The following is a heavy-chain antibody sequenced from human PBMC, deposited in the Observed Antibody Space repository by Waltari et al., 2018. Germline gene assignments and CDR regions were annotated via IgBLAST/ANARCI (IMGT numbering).Heavy chain of an antibody. V-gene: IGHV4-39*07. J-gene: IGHJ3*02. CDR3: ARDVYAASAFDI. D-gene: IGHD5-18*01. CDR2: IYYSGST. Sequence: VQLVESGGGVVQPGGSLRLSCAASGFSFSNYWMCWVRPAPGKGLEWIGSIYYSGSTYYNPSLKSRVTISVDTSKNQFSLKLSSVTAADTAVYYCARDVYAASAFDIWGQGTMVTVSS. CDR1: GFSFSNY.